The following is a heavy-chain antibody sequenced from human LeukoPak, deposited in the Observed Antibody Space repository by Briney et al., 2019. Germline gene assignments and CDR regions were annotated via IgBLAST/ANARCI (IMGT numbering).Heavy chain of an antibody. CDR2: ISSSSSYI. J-gene: IGHJ4*02. CDR1: GFTFSSYS. CDR3: ARDRAVGATDY. V-gene: IGHV3-21*01. D-gene: IGHD1-26*01. Sequence: GGSLRLSCAASGFTFSSYSMNWVREAPGKGLEWVSSISSSSSYIYYADSVKGRFTISRDNAKNSLYLQMNSLRAEDTAVYYCARDRAVGATDYWGQGTLVTVSS.